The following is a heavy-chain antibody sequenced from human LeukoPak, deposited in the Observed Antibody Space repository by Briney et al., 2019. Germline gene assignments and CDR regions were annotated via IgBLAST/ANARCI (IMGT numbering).Heavy chain of an antibody. CDR3: ATDQGTEELAAAVEN. J-gene: IGHJ4*02. V-gene: IGHV4-39*01. CDR1: GGSISSSSYY. D-gene: IGHD6-13*01. CDR2: IYYSGST. Sequence: PSETLSLTCTVSGGSISSSSYYWGWIRQPPGKGLEWIGSIYYSGSTYYNPSLKSRVTISVDTSKNQFSLKLSSVTAADTAVYYCATDQGTEELAAAVENWGQGTLVTVSS.